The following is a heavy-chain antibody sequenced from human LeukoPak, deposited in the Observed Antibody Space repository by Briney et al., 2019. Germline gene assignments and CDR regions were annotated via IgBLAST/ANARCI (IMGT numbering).Heavy chain of an antibody. V-gene: IGHV1-8*03. CDR2: MNPNSGNT. CDR3: ARDCSQQASCYAWYYYYGMDV. J-gene: IGHJ6*02. CDR1: GYTFTSYD. D-gene: IGHD2-2*01. Sequence: GASVKLSCKASGYTFTSYDINWVRQATGQGLEWMGWMNPNSGNTGYAQKFQGRVTITRNTSISTAYMELSSLRSEDTAVYYCARDCSQQASCYAWYYYYGMDVWGQGTTVTVSS.